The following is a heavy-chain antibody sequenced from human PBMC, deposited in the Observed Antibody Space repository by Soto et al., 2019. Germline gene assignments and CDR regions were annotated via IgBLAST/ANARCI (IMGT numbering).Heavy chain of an antibody. CDR1: GGTFDSYS. CDR2: VAPMFDFS. D-gene: IGHD3-3*01. J-gene: IGHJ3*01. V-gene: IGHV1-69*02. Sequence: QVQLVQSGAEVKKPGSSVRVSCKASGGTFDSYSISWVRQAPGQGFEWVGKVAPMFDFSKYAPKFQGRVTITTDKYKSTAYVDLSGLKSEDTAVYYCTTGALEGRQQRVQDAFDFWGQG. CDR3: TTGALEGRQQRVQDAFDF.